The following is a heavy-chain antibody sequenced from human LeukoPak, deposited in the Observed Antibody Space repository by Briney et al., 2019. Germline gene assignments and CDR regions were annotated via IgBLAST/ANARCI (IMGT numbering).Heavy chain of an antibody. CDR1: DDSISSSSYY. CDR3: ATQDTTLDYYFDY. Sequence: PSETLSLTCIISDDSISSSSYYWGWIRQPPGKGLEWIGSIYYSGSTYYNPSLKSRVTISVDTSKNQFSLKLSSVTAADTAVYYCATQDTTLDYYFDYWGQGTLVTVSS. J-gene: IGHJ4*02. D-gene: IGHD5-18*01. CDR2: IYYSGST. V-gene: IGHV4-39*07.